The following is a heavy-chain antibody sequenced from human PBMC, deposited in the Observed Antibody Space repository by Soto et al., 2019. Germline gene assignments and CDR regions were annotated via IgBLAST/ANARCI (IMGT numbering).Heavy chain of an antibody. J-gene: IGHJ3*02. CDR3: TRVGSSGWYDAFDI. CDR1: GYTFTNYY. CDR2: MHPSGDST. Sequence: QVQLVQSGAEVKTPGASVKVSCTASGYTFTNYYLHWVRQAPGQGLEWMGVMHPSGDSTTFALKFQGRVTMTSDTSTSTVSMELSSLRSEDTGVYYCTRVGSSGWYDAFDIWGQGTMVTVSS. V-gene: IGHV1-46*03. D-gene: IGHD6-19*01.